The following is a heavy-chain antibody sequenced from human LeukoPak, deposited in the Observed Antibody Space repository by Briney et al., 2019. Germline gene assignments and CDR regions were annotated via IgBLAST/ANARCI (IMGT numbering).Heavy chain of an antibody. Sequence: SETLSLTCAVYGGSFSGYYWSWIRQPPGKGLEWIGEINHSGSTNYNPSLKSRVTISVDTSKNQFSLKLSSVTAADTAVYYCARHLLWFGGKFDPWGQGTLVTVSS. CDR3: ARHLLWFGGKFDP. CDR1: GGSFSGYY. D-gene: IGHD3-10*01. CDR2: INHSGST. V-gene: IGHV4-34*01. J-gene: IGHJ5*02.